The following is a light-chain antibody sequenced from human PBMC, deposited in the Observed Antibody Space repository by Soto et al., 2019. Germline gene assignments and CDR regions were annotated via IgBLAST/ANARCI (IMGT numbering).Light chain of an antibody. CDR3: QAWDSRIVV. Sequence: ELTQPPSVSVSPGQTASITCSGDKLGDKYACWYQQKPGQSPVLVIYQDRKRPSGIPERFSGSKSGNTATLTISGTQAMDEADYYCQAWDSRIVVFGGGTKLTVL. CDR2: QDR. CDR1: KLGDKY. V-gene: IGLV3-1*01. J-gene: IGLJ2*01.